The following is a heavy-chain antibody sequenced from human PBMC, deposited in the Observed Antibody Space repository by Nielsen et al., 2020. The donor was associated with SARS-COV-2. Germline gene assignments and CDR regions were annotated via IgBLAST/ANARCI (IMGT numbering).Heavy chain of an antibody. V-gene: IGHV4-59*08. J-gene: IGHJ4*02. Sequence: SETLSLTCTVSGGSISSYYWSWIRQPPGKGLEWIGYIYYSGSTNYNPSLKSRVTISVDTSKNQFSLKLTSVTDADTAFYYCARGGSYFDFWGQGTLVTVSS. CDR2: IYYSGST. CDR1: GGSISSYY. D-gene: IGHD3-16*01. CDR3: ARGGSYFDF.